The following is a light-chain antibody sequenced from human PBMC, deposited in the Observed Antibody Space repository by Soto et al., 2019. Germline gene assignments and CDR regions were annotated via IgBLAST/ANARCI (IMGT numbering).Light chain of an antibody. CDR2: AAS. V-gene: IGKV1-39*01. CDR3: QQSYSTPPFT. CDR1: QSISSY. J-gene: IGKJ3*01. Sequence: DIQMTQSPSSLSASVGDRVTITCRASQSISSYLNWYQQKPGKAPKLLIYAASSLQSGVPSRFSGSGSGTDFTLTISGLQREDFATYYCQQSYSTPPFTFGPGTKVDIK.